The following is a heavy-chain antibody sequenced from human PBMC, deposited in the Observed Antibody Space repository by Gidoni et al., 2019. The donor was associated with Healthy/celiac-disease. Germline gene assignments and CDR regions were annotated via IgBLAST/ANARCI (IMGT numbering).Heavy chain of an antibody. V-gene: IGHV4-34*01. CDR2: INHSGST. D-gene: IGHD6-13*01. CDR1: GGSFSGYY. Sequence: QVQLQQWGAGLLKPSEPLSLPCAVYGGSFSGYYWSWIRQPPGKGLEWIGEINHSGSTNYNPSRKSRVTISVDTSKNQFSLKLSSVTAADTAVYYCARGQQTWPYYYYMDVWGKGTTVTVSS. J-gene: IGHJ6*03. CDR3: ARGQQTWPYYYYMDV.